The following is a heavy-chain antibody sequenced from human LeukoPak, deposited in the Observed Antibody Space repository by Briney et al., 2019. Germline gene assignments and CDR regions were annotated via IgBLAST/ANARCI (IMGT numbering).Heavy chain of an antibody. D-gene: IGHD2-21*01. V-gene: IGHV3-23*01. Sequence: GSLRLSCTGSGFSFSIYDMSWVRQAPGKGLEWVSSVRVNGRSTYYADSVKGRFTISRDNSKNTLYLQMNSLRAEDTALYYCAKPGEASNYYFDCWGQGALVTVSS. CDR1: GFSFSIYD. CDR3: AKPGEASNYYFDC. CDR2: VRVNGRST. J-gene: IGHJ4*02.